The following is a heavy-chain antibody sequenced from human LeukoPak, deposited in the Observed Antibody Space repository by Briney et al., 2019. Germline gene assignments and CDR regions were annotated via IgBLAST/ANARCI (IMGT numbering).Heavy chain of an antibody. D-gene: IGHD3-22*01. Sequence: ASVTVSCKASGYTFTSYGISWVRQAPGQGLEWMGWISACNGNTNYAQKLQGRVSMTTDTSTRTAYMDLRSLGSDDTAAYYCARARGYYDSSGYRGFFDYWGQGTLVTVSS. CDR1: GYTFTSYG. CDR2: ISACNGNT. J-gene: IGHJ4*02. V-gene: IGHV1-18*01. CDR3: ARARGYYDSSGYRGFFDY.